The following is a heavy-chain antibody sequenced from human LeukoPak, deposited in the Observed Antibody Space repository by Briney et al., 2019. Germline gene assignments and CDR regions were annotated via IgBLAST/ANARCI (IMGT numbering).Heavy chain of an antibody. J-gene: IGHJ4*02. CDR3: ASSSYYYGSGRGDIDY. D-gene: IGHD3-10*01. Sequence: SETLSLTCTVSGDSISNYYWSWIRQPPGKGLEWIGEIDHSGSTNYNPSLKSRVTISVDTSKNQFSLRLSSVTAADTAVYYCASSSYYYGSGRGDIDYWGQGTLVTVSS. V-gene: IGHV4-34*01. CDR2: IDHSGST. CDR1: GDSISNYY.